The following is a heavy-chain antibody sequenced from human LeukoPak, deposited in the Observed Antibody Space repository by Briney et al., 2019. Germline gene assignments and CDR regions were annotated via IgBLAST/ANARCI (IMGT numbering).Heavy chain of an antibody. CDR3: ARWEESDAFDI. CDR2: LYYSGST. Sequence: SETLSLTCTVSGGSISSRSHSWGWIRQPPGKGLEWIGSLYYSGSTYYNPSHKSRVTISVGTSKNQFSLKLSSVTAADTALYYCARWEESDAFDIWGQGTMVTVSS. J-gene: IGHJ3*02. CDR1: GGSISSRSHS. D-gene: IGHD1-26*01. V-gene: IGHV4-39*01.